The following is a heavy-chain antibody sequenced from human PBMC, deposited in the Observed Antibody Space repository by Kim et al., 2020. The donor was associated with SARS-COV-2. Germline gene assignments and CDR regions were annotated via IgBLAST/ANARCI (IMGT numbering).Heavy chain of an antibody. D-gene: IGHD3-22*01. CDR3: ARTQYYYDSSGYYVWGGDYYYYYGMDV. J-gene: IGHJ6*02. V-gene: IGHV3-21*01. Sequence: GGSLRLSCAASGFTFSSYSMNWVRQAPGKGLEWVSSISSSRSYIYYADSVKGRFTISRDNAKNSLYLQMNSLRAEDTAVYYCARTQYYYDSSGYYVWGGDYYYYYGMDVWGQGTTVTVSS. CDR2: ISSSRSYI. CDR1: GFTFSSYS.